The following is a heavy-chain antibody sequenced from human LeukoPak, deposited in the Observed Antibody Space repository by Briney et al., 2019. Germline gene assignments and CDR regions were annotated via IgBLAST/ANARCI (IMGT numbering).Heavy chain of an antibody. CDR3: AKLEGSTSLYYYYMDV. D-gene: IGHD2-2*01. CDR2: ISGSGGST. Sequence: GGSLRLSCGVSGFNIRGYTMNWVRQAPGKGLEWVSAISGSGGSTYYADSVKGRFTISRDNSRNTLYLQMNSLRAEDTAVYYCAKLEGSTSLYYYYMDVWGKGTTVTVSS. J-gene: IGHJ6*03. V-gene: IGHV3-23*01. CDR1: GFNIRGYT.